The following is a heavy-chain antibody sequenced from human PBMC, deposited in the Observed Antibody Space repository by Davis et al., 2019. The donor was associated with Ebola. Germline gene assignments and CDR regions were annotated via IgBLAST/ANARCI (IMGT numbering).Heavy chain of an antibody. D-gene: IGHD5-12*01. J-gene: IGHJ4*02. Sequence: GESLKISCAASGFTFSSYAMSWVRQAPGKGLEWVSAISGSGGSTYYADSVKGRFTISRDNSQNTLSLQMNSLRAEDTAVYYCARVGYSGYDVWGVGYSFDYWGQGTLVTVSS. V-gene: IGHV3-23*01. CDR1: GFTFSSYA. CDR2: ISGSGGST. CDR3: ARVGYSGYDVWGVGYSFDY.